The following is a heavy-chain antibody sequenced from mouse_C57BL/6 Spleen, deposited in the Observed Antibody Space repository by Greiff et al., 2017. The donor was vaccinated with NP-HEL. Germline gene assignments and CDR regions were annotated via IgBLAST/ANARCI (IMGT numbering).Heavy chain of an antibody. J-gene: IGHJ3*01. CDR3: AISRDDGYYGAY. V-gene: IGHV1-74*01. Sequence: VQLQQPGAELVKPGASVKVSCKASGYTFTSYWMHWVKQRPGQGLEWIGRIHPSDSDTNYNQKFKGKATLTVDKSSSTAYMQLSSLTSEDSAVYYCAISRDDGYYGAYWGQGTLVTVSA. D-gene: IGHD2-3*01. CDR2: IHPSDSDT. CDR1: GYTFTSYW.